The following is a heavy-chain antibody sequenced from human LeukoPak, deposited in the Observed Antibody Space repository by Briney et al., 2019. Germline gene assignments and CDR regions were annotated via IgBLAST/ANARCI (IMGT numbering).Heavy chain of an antibody. V-gene: IGHV4-59*01. CDR3: ARVVQITYHYYMDA. CDR2: ISYSANP. CDR1: GGSISSYN. Sequence: PSETLSLTYAVSGGSISSYNCSWIRQPPQEGLWMVLYISYSANPNYNPSLQSRVTISADTSNNTVSLKLSTLTAADTAMYYCARVVQITYHYYMDAGGKGTTITVSS. D-gene: IGHD3-16*01. J-gene: IGHJ6*03.